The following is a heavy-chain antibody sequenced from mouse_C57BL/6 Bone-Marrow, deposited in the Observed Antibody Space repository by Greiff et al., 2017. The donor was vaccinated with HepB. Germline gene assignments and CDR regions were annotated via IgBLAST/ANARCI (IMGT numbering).Heavy chain of an antibody. D-gene: IGHD1-1*01. V-gene: IGHV14-4*01. Sequence: EVQLQQSGAELVRPGASVKLSCTASGFNIKDDYMHWVKQRPEQGLEWIGWIDPENGDTEYASKFQGKATITADTSSNTAYLQLSSLTSEGTAVDYCTVITTVVATDWYFDVWGTGTTVTVSS. CDR1: GFNIKDDY. CDR3: TVITTVVATDWYFDV. J-gene: IGHJ1*03. CDR2: IDPENGDT.